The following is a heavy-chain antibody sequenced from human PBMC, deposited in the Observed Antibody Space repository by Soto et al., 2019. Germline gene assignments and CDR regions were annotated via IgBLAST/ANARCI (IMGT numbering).Heavy chain of an antibody. V-gene: IGHV3-23*01. CDR2: ISGSGGTT. D-gene: IGHD4-17*01. CDR3: AKEAYDYGDPNPYYYYYYGMDV. J-gene: IGHJ6*02. CDR1: GFTFSSYA. Sequence: GGSLRLSCAASGFTFSSYAMSWVRQAPGKGLEWVSAISGSGGTTYYADSVKGRFTISRDNSKNTLYLQMNSLRAEDKAVYYCAKEAYDYGDPNPYYYYYYGMDVWGQGTTVTVSS.